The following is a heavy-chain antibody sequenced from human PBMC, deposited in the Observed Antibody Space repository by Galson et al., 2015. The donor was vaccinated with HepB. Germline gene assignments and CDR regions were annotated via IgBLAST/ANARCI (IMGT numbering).Heavy chain of an antibody. V-gene: IGHV3-53*04. CDR3: ARDSPSSIGPDAFGI. Sequence: SLRLSCAASGFTVSSNYLSWVRQAPGKGLEWVSVIYSGGSTYYADSVKGRFTISRHNSKNTLYLQMNSLRAEDTAVYYCARDSPSSIGPDAFGIWGQGTMVTVSS. CDR1: GFTVSSNY. J-gene: IGHJ3*02. D-gene: IGHD6-13*01. CDR2: IYSGGST.